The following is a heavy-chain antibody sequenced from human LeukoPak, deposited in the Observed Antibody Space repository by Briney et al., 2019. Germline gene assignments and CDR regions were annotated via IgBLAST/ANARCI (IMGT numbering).Heavy chain of an antibody. J-gene: IGHJ4*02. D-gene: IGHD6-13*01. CDR3: AKSGAAAGKGGDY. CDR1: GYSLTSYG. CDR2: ISAYNGNT. Sequence: ASVKVSCKASGYSLTSYGISWVRQAPGQGLEWMGWISAYNGNTNYAQKLQGRVTMTTDPSTSTAYMERRSLRSHNTAVYYCAKSGAAAGKGGDYWGQGTLVTVSS. V-gene: IGHV1-18*01.